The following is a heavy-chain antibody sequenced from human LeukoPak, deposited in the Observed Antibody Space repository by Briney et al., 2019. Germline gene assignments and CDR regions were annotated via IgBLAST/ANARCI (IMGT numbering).Heavy chain of an antibody. J-gene: IGHJ4*02. CDR3: ARGPPYSSGWRFDY. D-gene: IGHD6-19*01. CDR2: ISAYNGNT. V-gene: IGHV1-18*04. Sequence: GESLKISCKGSGYSFTSYWIGWVRQAPGQGLEWMGWISAYNGNTNYAQKLQGRVTMTTDTSTSTAYMELRSLRSDDTAVYYCARGPPYSSGWRFDYWGQGTLVTVSS. CDR1: GYSFTSYW.